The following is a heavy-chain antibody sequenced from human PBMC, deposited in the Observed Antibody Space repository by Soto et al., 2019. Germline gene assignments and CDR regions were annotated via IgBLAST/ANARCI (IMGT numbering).Heavy chain of an antibody. D-gene: IGHD6-6*01. CDR2: IYYSGST. V-gene: IGHV4-59*01. CDR3: ARVGRDGSSAGGGGMDV. Sequence: SETLSLTCTFSCGSIISYYRCWIRQPPGKGLEWIGYIYYSGSTNYNPSLKSRVTITVDTSKTQFSLKLSSVTAADRAVYYCARVGRDGSSAGGGGMDVWGQGTKVTVSS. CDR1: CGSIISYY. J-gene: IGHJ6*02.